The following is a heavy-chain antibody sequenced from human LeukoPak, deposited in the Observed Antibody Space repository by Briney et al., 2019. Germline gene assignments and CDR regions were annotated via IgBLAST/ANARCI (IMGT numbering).Heavy chain of an antibody. CDR3: ARGIRLGSGTFDPLGY. Sequence: GGSLRLSCAASGFTFSDYYMSWIRQAPGKGLEWVSYISNSGSTIYYADSVKGRFTISRDNAKNSLYLQMNSLRAEDTAVYSCARGIRLGSGTFDPLGYWGQGTLVTVSS. V-gene: IGHV3-11*01. CDR1: GFTFSDYY. CDR2: ISNSGSTI. D-gene: IGHD3-16*01. J-gene: IGHJ4*02.